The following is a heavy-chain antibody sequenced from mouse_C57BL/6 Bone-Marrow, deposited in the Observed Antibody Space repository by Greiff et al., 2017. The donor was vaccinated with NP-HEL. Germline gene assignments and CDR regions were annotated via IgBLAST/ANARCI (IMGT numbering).Heavy chain of an antibody. CDR3: ARFEKVTTSLDY. D-gene: IGHD2-2*01. V-gene: IGHV1-66*01. CDR2: IDPGSGNT. J-gene: IGHJ2*01. Sequence: QVQLQLSGPELVKPGASVKISCKASGYSFTSYYILWVKQRPGRGLEWIGWIDPGSGNTKYNEKFKGKATLTADTSSSTAYMQLSSLTYEDPAVYYCARFEKVTTSLDYWGKGTTLTVAS. CDR1: GYSFTSYY.